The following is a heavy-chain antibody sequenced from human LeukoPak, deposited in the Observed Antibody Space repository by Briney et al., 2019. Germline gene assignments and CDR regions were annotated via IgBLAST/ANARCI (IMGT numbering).Heavy chain of an antibody. V-gene: IGHV4-61*01. CDR2: IYYSGST. J-gene: IGHJ3*02. D-gene: IGHD2-15*01. CDR3: ARWDCSGGSCSYNAFDI. Sequence: SETLSLTCTVSGGSVSSGSYYWSWIRQPPGKGLEWIGYIYYSGSTNYNPSLKSRVTISVDTSKNQFSLKLSSVTAADTAVYYCARWDCSGGSCSYNAFDIWGQGTMVTVSS. CDR1: GGSVSSGSYY.